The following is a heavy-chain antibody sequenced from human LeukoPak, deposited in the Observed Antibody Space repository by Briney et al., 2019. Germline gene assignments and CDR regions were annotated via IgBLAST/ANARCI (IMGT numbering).Heavy chain of an antibody. CDR2: IGGSSGST. D-gene: IGHD6-13*01. Sequence: GGSLRLSCAASGFTFSSYAMRWVRQAPGKGLEWVSSIGGSSGSTYYADSVQGRFTNSRDNSKNTLYLQMNSLRAEDTAVYYCAKGVSSPLYYFDYWGQGTLVTVSS. CDR1: GFTFSSYA. V-gene: IGHV3-23*01. CDR3: AKGVSSPLYYFDY. J-gene: IGHJ4*02.